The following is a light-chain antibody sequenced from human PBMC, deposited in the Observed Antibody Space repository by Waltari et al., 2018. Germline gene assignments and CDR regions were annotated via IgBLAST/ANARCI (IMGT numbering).Light chain of an antibody. V-gene: IGLV8-61*01. CDR1: SGSLSPTSY. CDR2: KAN. CDR3: ALYMGSGIWV. J-gene: IGLJ3*02. Sequence: QTVVTQEPSLSVSPGWTVTLTCALSSGSLSPTSYATWYQQPPGQAPRTLVYKANARSSGVPDRFSGSILGNTAALTITGAQADDESDYYCALYMGSGIWVFGGGTRLTVL.